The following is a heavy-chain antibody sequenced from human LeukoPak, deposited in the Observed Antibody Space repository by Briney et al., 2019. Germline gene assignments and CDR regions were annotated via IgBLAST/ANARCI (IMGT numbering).Heavy chain of an antibody. J-gene: IGHJ4*02. CDR2: IYYSGST. Sequence: SETLSLTCTVSGGSISSYHWSWIRQPPGKGLEWIGYIYYSGSTNYNPSLKSRVTISVDTSKNQFSLKLSSVTAADTAVYYCARYSCSSTSCYSGLLDYWGQGTLVTVSS. V-gene: IGHV4-59*01. CDR1: GGSISSYH. D-gene: IGHD2-2*01. CDR3: ARYSCSSTSCYSGLLDY.